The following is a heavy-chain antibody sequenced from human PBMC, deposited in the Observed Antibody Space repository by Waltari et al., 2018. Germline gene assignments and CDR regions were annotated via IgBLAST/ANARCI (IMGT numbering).Heavy chain of an antibody. CDR3: ARPGGPGGNLDY. D-gene: IGHD2-15*01. V-gene: IGHV4-38-2*01. CDR2: IYHSGST. J-gene: IGHJ4*02. Sequence: QVQLQESGPGLVKPSETLSLTCAVSGYSISSGYYWGWIRQPPGKGLEWIGSIYHSGSTYYNPSLKSRVTISVDTSKNQFSLKLSSVTAADTAVYYCARPGGPGGNLDYWGQGTLVTVSS. CDR1: GYSISSGYY.